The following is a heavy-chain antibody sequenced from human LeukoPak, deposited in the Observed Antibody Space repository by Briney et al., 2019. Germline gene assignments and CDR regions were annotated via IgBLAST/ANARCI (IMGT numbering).Heavy chain of an antibody. D-gene: IGHD3-10*01. Sequence: GESLKISCQVSGYIFTHYWIGWVRQMPGKGLESMGIIYPADSDTTYSPSFQGQVTIAVDKSISTAYLQWSSLKASDTAIYYCVRQSRDGSKTRGYYFDYWGQGTQVTVSS. CDR2: IYPADSDT. CDR1: GYIFTHYW. CDR3: VRQSRDGSKTRGYYFDY. V-gene: IGHV5-51*01. J-gene: IGHJ4*02.